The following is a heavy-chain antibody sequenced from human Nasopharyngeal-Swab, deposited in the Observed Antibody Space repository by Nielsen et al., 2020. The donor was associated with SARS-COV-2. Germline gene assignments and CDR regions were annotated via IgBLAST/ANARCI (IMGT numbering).Heavy chain of an antibody. CDR2: IYYSGST. V-gene: IGHV4-39*07. J-gene: IGHJ4*02. CDR3: VSGIEGSLRG. D-gene: IGHD3-10*01. Sequence: WIRQPPGKGLEWIGSIYYSGSTYYNPSLKSRVTISVDTSKNQFSLKLSSVTAADTAVYYCVSGIEGSLRGWGQGNRVTVSS.